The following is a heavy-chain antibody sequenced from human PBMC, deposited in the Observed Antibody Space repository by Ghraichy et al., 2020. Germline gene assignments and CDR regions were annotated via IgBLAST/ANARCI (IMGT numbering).Heavy chain of an antibody. CDR3: AKERDTSGYYSFREDYYGMDV. Sequence: GGSLRLSCAVSGFTFSKYGMHWVRQAPGKGLEWVAVISYDGSNKYYADSGRFTISRDNSKNTLYLQMNFLRTEDTAVYYCAKERDTSGYYSFREDYYGMDVWGQGTTVTVSS. D-gene: IGHD3-22*01. CDR1: GFTFSKYG. J-gene: IGHJ6*02. CDR2: ISYDGSNK. V-gene: IGHV3-30*18.